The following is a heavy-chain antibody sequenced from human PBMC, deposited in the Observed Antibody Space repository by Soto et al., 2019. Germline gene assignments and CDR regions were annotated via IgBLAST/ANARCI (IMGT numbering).Heavy chain of an antibody. D-gene: IGHD3-10*01. Sequence: SQTLALTRAISGDSVSSNNAAWDRIRQSRSRVLGWQGSTSYRSQWLNDYPVSLKNRITXXXEXXXNXFXXXQXSVTPEDGAVYYCVTPIGFDFEHWGQGTLFTVSS. CDR3: VTPIGFDFEH. V-gene: IGHV6-1*01. CDR1: GDSVSSNNAA. J-gene: IGHJ4*02. CDR2: TSYRSQWLN.